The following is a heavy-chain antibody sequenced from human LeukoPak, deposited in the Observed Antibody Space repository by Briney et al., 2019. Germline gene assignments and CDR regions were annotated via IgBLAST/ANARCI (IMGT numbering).Heavy chain of an antibody. CDR3: ARGTVMGYYYYYYMDV. CDR1: GGTFSSYA. D-gene: IGHD4-11*01. V-gene: IGHV1-69*05. Sequence: GASVKVSCKASGGTFSSYAISWVRQAPGQGLEWMGGIIPIFGTANYAQKFQGRVTITTDESTSTAYMELSSLRSEDTAVYCCARGTVMGYYYYYYMDVWGKGTTVTVSS. J-gene: IGHJ6*03. CDR2: IIPIFGTA.